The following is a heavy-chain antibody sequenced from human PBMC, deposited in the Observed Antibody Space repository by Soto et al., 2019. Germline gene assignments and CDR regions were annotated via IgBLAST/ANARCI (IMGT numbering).Heavy chain of an antibody. D-gene: IGHD3-9*01. CDR2: IVVGSGNT. Sequence: SVKVSCKASGFTFTSSAVQWVRQARGQRLEWIGWIVVGSGNTNYAQKFQERVTITRDMSTSTAYMELSSLRSEDTAGYYCAALDLRLVFSRLWGQGTLVTVSS. V-gene: IGHV1-58*01. CDR1: GFTFTSSA. J-gene: IGHJ4*02. CDR3: AALDLRLVFSRL.